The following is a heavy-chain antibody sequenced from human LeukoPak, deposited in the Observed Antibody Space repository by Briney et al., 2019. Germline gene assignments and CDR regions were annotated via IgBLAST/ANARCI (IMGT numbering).Heavy chain of an antibody. CDR1: GFIFDDYA. V-gene: IGHV3-9*01. CDR3: GKDLGYYYDSSGGRTINY. D-gene: IGHD3-22*01. J-gene: IGHJ4*02. Sequence: PGRSLRLSCAASGFIFDDYAMHWVRQVPGKGLEWVSGISWNGGSRGYADSVKGRFTISRDNAKNSLYLQMNSLRDEDTALYYCGKDLGYYYDSSGGRTINYWGQGTLVTVSS. CDR2: ISWNGGSR.